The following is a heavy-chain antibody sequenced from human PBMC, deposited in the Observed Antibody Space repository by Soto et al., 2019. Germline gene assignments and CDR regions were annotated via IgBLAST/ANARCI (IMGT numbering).Heavy chain of an antibody. D-gene: IGHD2-8*01. CDR3: AKLEIRTQNGYY. J-gene: IGHJ4*02. CDR1: GFTFSSYG. CDR2: ISYDGSKK. V-gene: IGHV3-30*18. Sequence: QVQLVESGGGVVQPGRSLRLSCAASGFTFSSYGMHWVRQAPGKGLEWVAVISYDGSKKYYADSVKGRFTISRDNSKNTLYLQMNRLRAEETAVDYCAKLEIRTQNGYYWGQGTLVTVSS.